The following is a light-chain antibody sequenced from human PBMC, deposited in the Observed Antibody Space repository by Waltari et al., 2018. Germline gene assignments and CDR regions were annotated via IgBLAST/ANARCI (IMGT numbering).Light chain of an antibody. CDR1: QSVGTY. V-gene: IGKV3-11*01. CDR3: QQRRNWPLT. Sequence: EIAFTQSPAILSFSPGERATLSCRASQSVGTYLAWYQQRPGQSPRLLIYDASYRATGIPARFSGSGSETDFTLTIGSLQPEDFAVYYCQQRRNWPLTFGGGTRVQI. CDR2: DAS. J-gene: IGKJ4*01.